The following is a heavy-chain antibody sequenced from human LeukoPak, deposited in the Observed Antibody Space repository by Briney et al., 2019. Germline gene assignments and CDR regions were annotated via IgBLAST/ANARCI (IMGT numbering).Heavy chain of an antibody. J-gene: IGHJ4*02. CDR1: GFTFTSYY. CDR2: INPSGGST. D-gene: IGHD2-2*01. CDR3: ARDTLGVVPAAMDY. V-gene: IGHV1-46*01. Sequence: GRSLRLSCAASGFTFTSYYMHWVRQAPGQGLEWMGIINPSGGSTSYAQRFQGRVTMTRDTSTSTVYIDLSSLRSEDTAVYYCARDTLGVVPAAMDYWGQGTLVTVSS.